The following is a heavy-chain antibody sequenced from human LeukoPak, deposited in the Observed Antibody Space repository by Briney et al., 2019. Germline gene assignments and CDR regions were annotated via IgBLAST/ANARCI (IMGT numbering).Heavy chain of an antibody. CDR2: IRSKAYGGTT. D-gene: IGHD2-2*01. Sequence: GGSLRLSCTASGFTFGDYAMSWVRQAPGKGLEWVGFIRSKAYGGTTEYAASVKGRFTISRDNTKNTLYLQMNSLRAEDTAVYYCAREVRARDLYYYYGMDVWGQGTTVTVSS. CDR1: GFTFGDYA. V-gene: IGHV3-49*04. J-gene: IGHJ6*02. CDR3: AREVRARDLYYYYGMDV.